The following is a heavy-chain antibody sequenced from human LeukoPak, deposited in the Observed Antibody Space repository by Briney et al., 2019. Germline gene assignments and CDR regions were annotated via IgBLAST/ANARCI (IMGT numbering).Heavy chain of an antibody. CDR3: AKLLWSGKTFDY. CDR2: ISDSGANT. D-gene: IGHD3-3*01. Sequence: VSTISDSGANTHYADSVKGRFTISRDNSKSTLYLQMNSLRAEDTAVYYCAKLLWSGKTFDYWGQGTLVTVSS. V-gene: IGHV3-23*01. J-gene: IGHJ4*02.